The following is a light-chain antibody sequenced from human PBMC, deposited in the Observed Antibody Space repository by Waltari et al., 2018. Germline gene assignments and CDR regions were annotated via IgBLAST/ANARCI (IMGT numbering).Light chain of an antibody. J-gene: IGKJ2*01. CDR3: QQYNNWPSVT. CDR1: QSVSSN. CDR2: CAS. Sequence: EIVMTQSPATLSVSPGERATLSCRASQSVSSNLAWYQQKPGQAPRPLIYCASTRATGSPARFSGSGSGTEFTLTISSLQSEDFAVFYCQQYNNWPSVTFGQGTKLEIK. V-gene: IGKV3-15*01.